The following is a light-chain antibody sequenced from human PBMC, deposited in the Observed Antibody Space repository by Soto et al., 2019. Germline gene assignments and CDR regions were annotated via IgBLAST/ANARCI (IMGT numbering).Light chain of an antibody. V-gene: IGKV1-5*01. J-gene: IGKJ1*01. CDR3: QQYNSYSPT. Sequence: DIQMTQSPSTLFASVGDRVTITCRASQSISSWLAWYQQKPGKAPKLLIYDASSLESGVPSRFSGSGSGTEFTLTISSLQPDDFATYYCQQYNSYSPTFGQGTKVDIK. CDR2: DAS. CDR1: QSISSW.